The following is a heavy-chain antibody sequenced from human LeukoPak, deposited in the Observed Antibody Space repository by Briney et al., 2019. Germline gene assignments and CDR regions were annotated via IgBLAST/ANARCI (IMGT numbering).Heavy chain of an antibody. J-gene: IGHJ4*02. CDR1: GYTFTGYY. V-gene: IGHV1-2*02. Sequence: GASVKVSCKASGYTFTGYYMHWVRQAPGQGLEWMGWINPNSGGTNYAQKFRGRVTMTRDTSISTAYMELSRLRSDDTAVYYCARDPYDILTGDEPLFDYWGQGTLVTVSS. CDR3: ARDPYDILTGDEPLFDY. CDR2: INPNSGGT. D-gene: IGHD3-9*01.